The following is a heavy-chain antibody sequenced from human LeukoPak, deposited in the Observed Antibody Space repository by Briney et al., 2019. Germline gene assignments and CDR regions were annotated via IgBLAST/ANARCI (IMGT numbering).Heavy chain of an antibody. CDR2: TSISDPGT. J-gene: IGHJ4*02. CDR1: GFTFSSYA. Sequence: GGSLRLSCAASGFTFSSYAMSWVRQAPGKGLGWVSSTSISDPGTYHADSVKGRFTISRDNSKNTVYLQMNSLRAEDTAVYYCAREKTACGGDCYDSWGQGTLVTVSS. D-gene: IGHD2-21*01. V-gene: IGHV3-23*01. CDR3: AREKTACGGDCYDS.